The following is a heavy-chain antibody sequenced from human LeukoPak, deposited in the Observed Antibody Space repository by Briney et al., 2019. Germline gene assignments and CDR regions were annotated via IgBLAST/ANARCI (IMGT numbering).Heavy chain of an antibody. Sequence: GASVKVSCKASGYTFTGYYMHWVRQAPGQGLEWMGWINPKSGDTNYAQKFQGRVTMSRDTSISTAYMELSSLRSDDTAVYYCARQRSRGGQNNWFDPWGQGTLVTVSS. D-gene: IGHD2-2*01. CDR2: INPKSGDT. CDR1: GYTFTGYY. J-gene: IGHJ5*02. CDR3: ARQRSRGGQNNWFDP. V-gene: IGHV1-2*02.